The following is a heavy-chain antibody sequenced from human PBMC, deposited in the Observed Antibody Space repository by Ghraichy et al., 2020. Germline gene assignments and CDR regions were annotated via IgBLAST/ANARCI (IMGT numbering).Heavy chain of an antibody. D-gene: IGHD3-22*01. CDR3: AKDRYDSPRYGMDV. V-gene: IGHV3-23*01. J-gene: IGHJ6*02. Sequence: LSLTCAASGFTFSNYAMSWVRQAPGKGLEWVSAIIVSVATTYFADSVKGRFTISRDNSKNTRYLHMNSLRAEDTAVYYCAKDRYDSPRYGMDVWCQGTRVTVSS. CDR1: GFTFSNYA. CDR2: IIVSVATT.